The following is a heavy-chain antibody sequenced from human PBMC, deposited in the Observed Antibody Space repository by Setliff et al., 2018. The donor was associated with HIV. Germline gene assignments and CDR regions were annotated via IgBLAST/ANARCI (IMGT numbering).Heavy chain of an antibody. J-gene: IGHJ4*02. CDR2: IYYSGST. Sequence: PSETLSLTCTVSGGSVSSGSYYWSWIRQPPGKGLEWIGYIYYSGSTNYNPSLKSRVTISVDTSKNHFSLKLSSVTAADTAVYYCARLMSSPSGGHFDYWGQGTLVTVSS. CDR3: ARLMSSPSGGHFDY. CDR1: GGSVSSGSYY. D-gene: IGHD6-19*01. V-gene: IGHV4-61*03.